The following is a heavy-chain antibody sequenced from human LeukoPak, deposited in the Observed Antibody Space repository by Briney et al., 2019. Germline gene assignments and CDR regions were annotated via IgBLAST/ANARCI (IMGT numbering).Heavy chain of an antibody. CDR1: GGSFTTYY. V-gene: IGHV4-34*01. CDR3: ARLFYDYVWGSYRPYGNWFDP. Sequence: SETLSLTCAVYGGSFTTYYWSWIRRPPGKGLEWIGEINHNEFTNYNPSLKNRVTITIDTSKNQFSLKLSSVTAADTAVYYCARLFYDYVWGSYRPYGNWFDPWGQGTPVTVSS. CDR2: INHNEFT. D-gene: IGHD3-16*02. J-gene: IGHJ5*02.